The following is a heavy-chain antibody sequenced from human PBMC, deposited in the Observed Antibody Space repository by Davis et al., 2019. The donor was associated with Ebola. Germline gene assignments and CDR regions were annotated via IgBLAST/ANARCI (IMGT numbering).Heavy chain of an antibody. CDR1: GGSVSSGSYY. J-gene: IGHJ6*02. CDR2: IYYSGST. Sequence: PSETLSLTCTVSGGSVSSGSYYWSWIRQPPGKGLEWIGYIYYSGSTNYNPSLKSRVTISVDTSKNQFSLKLSSVTAADTAVYYCARGPAPYPGGTNFYGMDVWGQGTTVTVSS. D-gene: IGHD1-14*01. CDR3: ARGPAPYPGGTNFYGMDV. V-gene: IGHV4-61*01.